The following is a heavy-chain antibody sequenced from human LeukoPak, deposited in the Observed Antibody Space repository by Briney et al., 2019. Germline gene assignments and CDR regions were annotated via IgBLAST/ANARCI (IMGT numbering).Heavy chain of an antibody. CDR1: GITFINHA. CDR3: AKGPSNHYYYYMDV. CDR2: IRYDGSNK. Sequence: GRSLRLSCAASGITFINHAMDWVRQAPGKGLEWVAFIRYDGSNKYYADSVKGRFTISRDNSKNTLYLQMNSLRAEDTAVYYCAKGPSNHYYYYMDVWGKGTTVTVSS. V-gene: IGHV3-30*02. D-gene: IGHD6-6*01. J-gene: IGHJ6*03.